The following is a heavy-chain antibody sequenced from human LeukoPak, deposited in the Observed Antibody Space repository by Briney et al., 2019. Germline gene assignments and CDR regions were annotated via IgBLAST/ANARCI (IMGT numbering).Heavy chain of an antibody. CDR1: GDSISESGWS. J-gene: IGHJ5*02. CDR2: MPYDENVADRGIP. CDR3: PRLTLIGLEGRGWFDA. D-gene: IGHD3-22*01. Sequence: SETLSLTCIVSGDSISESGWSWGWIRQPPGKGLEWIGSMPYDENVADRGIPSYNPSLKRRVSITADTSKNQLSLKVNSGTAADTASYYCPRLTLIGLEGRGWFDAWGQGILVIVSS. V-gene: IGHV4-39*01.